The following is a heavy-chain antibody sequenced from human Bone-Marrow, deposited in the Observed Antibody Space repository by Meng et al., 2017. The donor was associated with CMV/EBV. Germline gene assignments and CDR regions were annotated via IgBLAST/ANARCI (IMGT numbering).Heavy chain of an antibody. CDR1: GFTVSTNY. CDR2: IYSGGST. J-gene: IGHJ4*02. CDR3: ARVNSPGMTVADY. D-gene: IGHD6-19*01. Sequence: GGSLRLSCAVTGFTVSTNYMSWVRQAQGKGLEWVSIIYSGGSTSYADSVKGRFTISRDSSKNTLYLQMNSLRAEDTAVYYCARVNSPGMTVADYWGQGTLVTVFS. V-gene: IGHV3-53*01.